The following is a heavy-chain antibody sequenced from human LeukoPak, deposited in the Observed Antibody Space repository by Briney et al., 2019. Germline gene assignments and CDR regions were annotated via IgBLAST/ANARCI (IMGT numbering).Heavy chain of an antibody. CDR3: ARGRRRVGSSTSFDP. J-gene: IGHJ5*02. Sequence: SETLSLTCAVYGGSFSGYYWSWIRQPPGKGLGWIGEINHSGSTNYNPSLKSRVTISVDTSKNQFSLKLSSVTAADTAVYYCARGRRRVGSSTSFDPWGQGTLVTVSS. CDR2: INHSGST. D-gene: IGHD2-2*01. CDR1: GGSFSGYY. V-gene: IGHV4-34*01.